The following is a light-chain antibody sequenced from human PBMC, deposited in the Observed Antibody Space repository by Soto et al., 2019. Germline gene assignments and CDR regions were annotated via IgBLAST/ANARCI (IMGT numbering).Light chain of an antibody. CDR1: SSNIGAGYD. J-gene: IGLJ2*01. V-gene: IGLV1-40*01. CDR2: ANN. CDR3: QSYDSSLYGSKV. Sequence: QSVLTQPPSVSGAPGQRVTISCTGSSSNIGAGYDVHWYQQLPGTAPKLLIYANNNRPSGVPDRFSGSKSATSASLAITGLHPEDEADYYCQSYDSSLYGSKVFGGGTKVTVL.